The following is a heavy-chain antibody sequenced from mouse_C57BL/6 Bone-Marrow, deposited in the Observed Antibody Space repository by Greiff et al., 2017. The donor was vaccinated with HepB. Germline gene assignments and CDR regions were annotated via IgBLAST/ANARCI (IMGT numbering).Heavy chain of an antibody. CDR2: IYPGSGNT. Sequence: QVHVKQSGAELVRPGASVKLSCKASGYTFTDYYINWVKQRPGQGLEWIARIYPGSGNTYYNEKFKGKATLTAEKSSSTAYMQLSSLTSEDSAVYFCARDYYGYPWFAYWGQGTLVTVSA. D-gene: IGHD2-2*01. V-gene: IGHV1-76*01. CDR1: GYTFTDYY. CDR3: ARDYYGYPWFAY. J-gene: IGHJ3*01.